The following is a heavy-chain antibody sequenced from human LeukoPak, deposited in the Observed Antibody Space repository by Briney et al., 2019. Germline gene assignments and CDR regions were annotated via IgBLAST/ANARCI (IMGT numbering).Heavy chain of an antibody. J-gene: IGHJ4*02. D-gene: IGHD1-26*01. V-gene: IGHV3-30*03. CDR2: ISYDGSDK. CDR1: GFTLSSYG. CDR3: VVRDHSGIHRGDY. Sequence: GGSLRLSCVASGFTLSSYGMHWVRQAPGKGLEWVAVISYDGSDKYYADSVKGRFTISRDNSKNTLYLQMNRLRAEDTAVYYCVVRDHSGIHRGDYWGQGALVTVYS.